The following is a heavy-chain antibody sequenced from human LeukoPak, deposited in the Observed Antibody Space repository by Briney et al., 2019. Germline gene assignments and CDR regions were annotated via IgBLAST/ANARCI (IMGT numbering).Heavy chain of an antibody. Sequence: GGSLRLSCAASGFTVSSYYMSWVRQAPGKGLEWVSVIYSGGSTYYVDSVKGRFTISRDNSKNTLYLQMNSLRAEDTAVYYCARETNYYDSSGYSHDAFDIWGQGTMVTVSS. CDR3: ARETNYYDSSGYSHDAFDI. V-gene: IGHV3-66*01. D-gene: IGHD3-22*01. CDR1: GFTVSSYY. CDR2: IYSGGST. J-gene: IGHJ3*02.